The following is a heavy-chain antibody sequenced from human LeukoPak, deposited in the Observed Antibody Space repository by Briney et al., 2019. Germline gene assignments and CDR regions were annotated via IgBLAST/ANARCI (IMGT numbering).Heavy chain of an antibody. CDR3: ARQHSSSSLYAFDI. D-gene: IGHD6-6*01. J-gene: IGHJ3*02. CDR1: GGSFSGYY. V-gene: IGHV4-34*01. CDR2: INHSGST. Sequence: SETLSLTCAVYGGSFSGYYWSWIRQPPGKGLEWIGEINHSGSTNYNPSLKSRVTISVDTSKNQFSLKLSSVTAADTAVYYCARQHSSSSLYAFDIWGQGTMVTVSS.